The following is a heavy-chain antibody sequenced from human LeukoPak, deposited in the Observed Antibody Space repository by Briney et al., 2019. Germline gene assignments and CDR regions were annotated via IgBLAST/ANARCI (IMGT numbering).Heavy chain of an antibody. J-gene: IGHJ3*02. CDR1: GGSIRSGSYY. D-gene: IGHD3-22*01. CDR2: FYTSGST. CDR3: ARATMIVVIDAFDI. V-gene: IGHV4-61*02. Sequence: KASETLSLTCTVSGGSIRSGSYYWSWIRQPAGKGLEWIGRFYTSGSTNYNPSPKSRVTISVDTSKNQFSLKLSSVTAADTAVYYCARATMIVVIDAFDIWGQGTMVTVSS.